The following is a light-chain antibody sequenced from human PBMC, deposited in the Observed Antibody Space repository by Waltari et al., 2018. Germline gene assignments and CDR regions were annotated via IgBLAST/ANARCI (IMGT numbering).Light chain of an antibody. V-gene: IGLV4-69*01. Sequence: QLVLTQSPSASASLGASVKLTCTLSSGHSTNVIAWLQQRPEKGPRYLMTVDSDGTDNQGDEIPGRFSGCSSGAERYLTISSLKSEDEADDYCQTGGHGTWVFGGGTKLTVL. CDR3: QTGGHGTWV. J-gene: IGLJ3*02. CDR1: SGHSTNV. CDR2: VDSDGTD.